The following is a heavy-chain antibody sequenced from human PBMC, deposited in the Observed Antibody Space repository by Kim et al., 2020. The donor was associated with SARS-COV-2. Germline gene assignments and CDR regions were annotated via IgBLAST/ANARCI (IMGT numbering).Heavy chain of an antibody. CDR2: INTDTGNP. V-gene: IGHV7-4-1*02. CDR3: ARVIWGTYRYTDY. Sequence: ASVKVSCMASGYTFTNNAISWVRQAPGQGLEWMGWINTDTGNPTYAQAFTRRFVFSVDTSVTTAYLQISSLEAEDTALYYCARVIWGTYRYTDYWGQGTLVTVSS. D-gene: IGHD3-16*02. CDR1: GYTFTNNA. J-gene: IGHJ4*02.